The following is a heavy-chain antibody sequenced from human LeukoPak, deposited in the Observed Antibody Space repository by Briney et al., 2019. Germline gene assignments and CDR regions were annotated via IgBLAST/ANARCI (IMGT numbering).Heavy chain of an antibody. D-gene: IGHD4-23*01. J-gene: IGHJ4*02. Sequence: GGSLRLSCEDSGFTFSSYSMNWVRQAPGKGLEWISYISSSSGTTHYADSVRGRFTISRDNAKNSLYLEMNSLRAEDTAVYYCARLSGYSLDYWGQGTLVTVSS. V-gene: IGHV3-48*01. CDR2: ISSSSGTT. CDR3: ARLSGYSLDY. CDR1: GFTFSSYS.